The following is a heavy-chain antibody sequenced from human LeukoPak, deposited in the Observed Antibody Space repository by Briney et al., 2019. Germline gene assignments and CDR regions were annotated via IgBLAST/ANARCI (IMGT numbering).Heavy chain of an antibody. CDR3: AITRDIVVVVAAPNFQH. J-gene: IGHJ1*01. Sequence: SVKVSCKASGGTFSSYAISWVRQAPGQGLEWMGRIIPIFGTANYAQKFQGRVTITTDESTSTAYMELSSLRSEDTAVYYCAITRDIVVVVAAPNFQHWGQGTLVTVPS. D-gene: IGHD2-15*01. CDR2: IIPIFGTA. V-gene: IGHV1-69*05. CDR1: GGTFSSYA.